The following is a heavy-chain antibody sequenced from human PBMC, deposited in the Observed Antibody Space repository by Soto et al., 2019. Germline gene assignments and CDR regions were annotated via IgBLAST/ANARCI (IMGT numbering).Heavy chain of an antibody. CDR2: IDHSGTT. CDR1: GVSISMPNL. Sequence: PSKNLSLTCAVSGVSISMPNLWASVRQAPGKGLEWIGEIDHSGTTNYNPSLNSRVTISLDRSKNQFSLRLTPVAAADTAVYFCARGKFYAFDILGQWTMVT. CDR3: ARGKFYAFDI. V-gene: IGHV4-4*02. J-gene: IGHJ3*02.